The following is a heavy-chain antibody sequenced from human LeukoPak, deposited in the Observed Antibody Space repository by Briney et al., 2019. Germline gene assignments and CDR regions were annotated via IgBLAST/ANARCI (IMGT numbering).Heavy chain of an antibody. CDR1: GGSISSYY. CDR2: RYYSGST. CDR3: ARVRGDFETD. Sequence: PSETLSLTCSVSGGSISSYYWTWIRQPPGKGLEWIGYRYYSGSTTYNPSLKSRVTTSVDTSKSQFSLKLISVTAADTAIYYCARVRGDFETDWGQGTLVTVSS. D-gene: IGHD3-16*01. J-gene: IGHJ1*01. V-gene: IGHV4-59*01.